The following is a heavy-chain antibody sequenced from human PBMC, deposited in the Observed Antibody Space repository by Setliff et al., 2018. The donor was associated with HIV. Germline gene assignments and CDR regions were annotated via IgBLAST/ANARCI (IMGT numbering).Heavy chain of an antibody. Sequence: AASVKVSCKSSGYIFTTHYIHWVRQAPGQGIEWMGMSNPSSRTTIYAQKFRGRMTLTKDKSTTTVYMELSSLRSDDTAVYYCARGGRVDESRGYYYPLMYWRQGTLVTVSS. CDR2: SNPSSRTT. D-gene: IGHD3-22*01. CDR3: ARGGRVDESRGYYYPLMY. J-gene: IGHJ4*02. CDR1: GYIFTTHY. V-gene: IGHV1-46*01.